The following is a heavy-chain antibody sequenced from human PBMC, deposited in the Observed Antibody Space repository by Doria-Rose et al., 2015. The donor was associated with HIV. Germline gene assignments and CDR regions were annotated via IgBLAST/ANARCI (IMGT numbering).Heavy chain of an antibody. J-gene: IGHJ6*03. Sequence: GPGLVKPAETLSLTCTVSGGSISSYYWNWIRQPPGKGLEWIGYIYSSGSTHYNSSLKSRVTISIDTSKNRFPLKLSFVTAADTAVYYCARFRPSRGIYYSLDVWGKGTTVTVSS. CDR1: GGSISSYY. V-gene: IGHV4-4*08. CDR3: ARFRPSRGIYYSLDV. CDR2: IYSSGST. D-gene: IGHD3-10*01.